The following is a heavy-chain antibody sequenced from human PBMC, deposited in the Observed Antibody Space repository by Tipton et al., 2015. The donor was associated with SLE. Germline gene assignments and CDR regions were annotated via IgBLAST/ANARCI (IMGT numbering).Heavy chain of an antibody. V-gene: IGHV3-21*01. Sequence: LSCAASGFTFSSYSMNWVRQAPGKGLEWVSSISSSSSYIYYADSVKGRFTISRDNAKNSLYLQMNSLRAEDTAVYYCARDSGPYFDYWGQGTLVTVSS. J-gene: IGHJ4*02. CDR2: ISSSSSYI. CDR3: ARDSGPYFDY. D-gene: IGHD7-27*01. CDR1: GFTFSSYS.